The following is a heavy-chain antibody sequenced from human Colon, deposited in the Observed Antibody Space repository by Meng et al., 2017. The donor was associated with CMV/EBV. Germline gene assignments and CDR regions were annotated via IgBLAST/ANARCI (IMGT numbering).Heavy chain of an antibody. V-gene: IGHV1-2*02. J-gene: IGHJ4*02. D-gene: IGHD6-13*01. CDR2: IYPQDGGT. Sequence: GPHVKKPGDSVKVSCKTPGYTFTAHHLHWVPQAPGQGLEWMGLIYPQDGGTYFAQKFQDRVTLTRDTSITTAYMELSGLTSDDTAIYYCVRESWYFDFWGEGTLVTVSS. CDR3: VRESWYFDF. CDR1: GYTFTAHH.